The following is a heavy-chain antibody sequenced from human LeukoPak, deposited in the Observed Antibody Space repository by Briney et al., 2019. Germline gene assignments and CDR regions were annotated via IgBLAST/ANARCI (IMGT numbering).Heavy chain of an antibody. Sequence: PGGSLRLSCSASGFTFSSYVMTWVRQAPGQGLEWVSAISGSGDDTYYADSVKGRFTISRDISKNTLYLQMNSLRAEDTAVYYCAKKEAMIRGVPYYYDFWGQGTLVTVSS. D-gene: IGHD3-10*01. CDR1: GFTFSSYV. CDR3: AKKEAMIRGVPYYYDF. V-gene: IGHV3-23*01. J-gene: IGHJ4*02. CDR2: ISGSGDDT.